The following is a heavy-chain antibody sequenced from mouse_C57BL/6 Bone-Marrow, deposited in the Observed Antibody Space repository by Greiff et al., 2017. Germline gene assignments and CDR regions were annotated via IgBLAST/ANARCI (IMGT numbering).Heavy chain of an antibody. J-gene: IGHJ3*01. CDR1: GFNIKDDY. Sequence: EVQLQQSGAELVRPGASVTLSCKASGFNIKDDYMHWVKQRPEQGLEWIGWIDPENGDTEYAPKFQGKATITADTSSNTAYLQLSSLTSEDTAVYYCTGSQAWFAYWGQGTLVTVSA. V-gene: IGHV14-4*01. CDR2: IDPENGDT. D-gene: IGHD1-1*01. CDR3: TGSQAWFAY.